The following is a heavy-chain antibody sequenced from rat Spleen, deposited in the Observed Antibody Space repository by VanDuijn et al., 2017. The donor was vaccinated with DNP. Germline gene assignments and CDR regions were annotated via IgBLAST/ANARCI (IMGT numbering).Heavy chain of an antibody. CDR2: ITSSDANP. CDR3: TTLGDY. J-gene: IGHJ2*01. V-gene: IGHV5-31*01. CDR1: GFTFKNYW. Sequence: EVQLVESGGDLVQPGRSLNLSCVASGFTFKNYWMTWIRQVPGKGLEWVASITSSDANPYYPDSVKGRFTISRDNAKSTLYLQIDSLRSEDTATYYCTTLGDYWGQGVMVTVSS.